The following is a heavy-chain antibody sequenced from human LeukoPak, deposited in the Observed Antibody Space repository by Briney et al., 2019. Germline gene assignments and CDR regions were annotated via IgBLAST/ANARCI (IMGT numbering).Heavy chain of an antibody. CDR2: INGDGSGA. J-gene: IGHJ4*02. V-gene: IGHV3-74*01. D-gene: IGHD3-10*01. Sequence: PGGSLRLSCAASGFTFSTYWMTWLRQAPGKGPVWVSRINGDGSGAIYADSVKGRFTISRDNSKNTVHLQMNSLRAEDTAIYYCAKELHTWFPFEYWGQGTLVTVSS. CDR1: GFTFSTYW. CDR3: AKELHTWFPFEY.